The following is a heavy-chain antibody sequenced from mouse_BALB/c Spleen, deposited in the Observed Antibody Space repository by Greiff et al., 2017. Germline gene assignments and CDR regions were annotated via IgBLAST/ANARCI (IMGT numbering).Heavy chain of an antibody. CDR3: TRGGDY. V-gene: IGHV1S22*01. J-gene: IGHJ2*01. Sequence: LQQPGSELVRPGASVKLSCKASGYTFTSYWMHWVKQRPGQGLEWIGDIYPGSGSTNYDEKFKSKATLTVDTSSSTAYMQLSSLTSEDSAVYYCTRGGDYWGQGTTLTVSS. CDR1: GYTFTSYW. CDR2: IYPGSGST.